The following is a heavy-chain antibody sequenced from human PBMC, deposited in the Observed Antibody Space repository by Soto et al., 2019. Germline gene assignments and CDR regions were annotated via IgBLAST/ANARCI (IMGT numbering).Heavy chain of an antibody. CDR1: GFTFSSYG. CDR2: IWYDGSNK. J-gene: IGHJ4*02. Sequence: VQLVESGGGVVQPGRSLRLSCAASGFTFSSYGMHWVRQAPGKGLEWVAVIWYDGSNKYYADSVKGRFTISRDNSKNTLYLQMNSLRAEDTAVYYCARDLSTGAIDYWGQGTLVTVSS. V-gene: IGHV3-33*01. D-gene: IGHD1-1*01. CDR3: ARDLSTGAIDY.